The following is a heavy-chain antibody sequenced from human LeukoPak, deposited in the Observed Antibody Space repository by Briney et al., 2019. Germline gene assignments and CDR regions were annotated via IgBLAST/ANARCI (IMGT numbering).Heavy chain of an antibody. CDR3: AKDLRWLQLTTWFDP. CDR1: GFTFSSYA. V-gene: IGHV3-23*01. CDR2: ISGSGGST. D-gene: IGHD5-24*01. Sequence: GGSPRLSCAASGFTFSSYAMSWVRQAPGKGLEWVSAISGSGGSTYYADSVKGRFTISRDNSKNTLYLQMNSLRAEDTAVYYCAKDLRWLQLTTWFDPWGQGTLVTVSS. J-gene: IGHJ5*02.